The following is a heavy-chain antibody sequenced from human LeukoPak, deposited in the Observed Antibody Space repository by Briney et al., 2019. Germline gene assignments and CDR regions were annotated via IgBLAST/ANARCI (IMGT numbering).Heavy chain of an antibody. CDR2: IYHSGST. CDR1: GGSISSSNW. J-gene: IGHJ4*02. Sequence: SGTLSLTCAVSGGSISSSNWWSWVRQSPGKGLEWIGEIYHSGSTNYNPSLKSRVTISVDKSKNQFSLKLSSVTAADTAVYYCARVGSGSYYNGFDYWGQGTLVTVSS. D-gene: IGHD3-10*01. CDR3: ARVGSGSYYNGFDY. V-gene: IGHV4-4*02.